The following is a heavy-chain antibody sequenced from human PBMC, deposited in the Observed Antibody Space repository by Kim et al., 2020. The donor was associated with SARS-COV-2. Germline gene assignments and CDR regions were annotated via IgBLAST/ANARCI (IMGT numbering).Heavy chain of an antibody. V-gene: IGHV3-23*01. Sequence: GGSLRLSCAGSGFAFSTHGMAWVRQAPGKGLEWVSVISNSGTDTYYANSVNGRFTISRDTSKNTLYLQMNSLEAEDMAVYYCAREGRLAVPGPFAFTHFESWGQGTLVTVSS. CDR1: GFAFSTHG. J-gene: IGHJ4*02. CDR3: AREGRLAVPGPFAFTHFES. D-gene: IGHD2-15*01. CDR2: ISNSGTDT.